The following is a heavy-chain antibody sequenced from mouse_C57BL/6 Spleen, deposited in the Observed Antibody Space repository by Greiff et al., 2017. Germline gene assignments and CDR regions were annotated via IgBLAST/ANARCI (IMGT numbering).Heavy chain of an antibody. CDR1: GFTFSSYA. Sequence: EVKLVESGEGLVKPGGSLKLSCAASGFTFSSYAMSWVRQTPEKRLEWVAYISSGGDYIYYADTVKGRFTISRDYARNTLYLQMSSLKSEDTAMXYCTRDRDGTGAYWGQGTLVTVSA. V-gene: IGHV5-9-1*02. D-gene: IGHD4-1*01. CDR2: ISSGGDYI. CDR3: TRDRDGTGAY. J-gene: IGHJ3*01.